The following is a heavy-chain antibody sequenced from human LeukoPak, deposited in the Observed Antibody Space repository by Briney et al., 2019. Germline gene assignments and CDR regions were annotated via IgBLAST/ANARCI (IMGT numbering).Heavy chain of an antibody. CDR2: IYYSGSS. Sequence: SETLSLTCTVSGGSISSGGHFWNWIRQHPGKGLEWIGYIYYSGSSFYNPSLKSRVTISVDTSKNQFSLNLSSVTAADTAVYYCARGSNARTGFDPWGQGALVTASS. V-gene: IGHV4-31*03. CDR1: GGSISSGGHF. CDR3: ARGSNARTGFDP. J-gene: IGHJ5*02.